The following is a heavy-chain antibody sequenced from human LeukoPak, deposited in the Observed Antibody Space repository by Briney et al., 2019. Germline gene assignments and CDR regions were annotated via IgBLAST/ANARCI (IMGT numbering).Heavy chain of an antibody. D-gene: IGHD1-26*01. CDR3: ARGGLGSWTFDS. CDR1: GFTFSSYA. Sequence: GGSLRLSCAASGFTFSSYAMIWVRQAPGKGLEWVSYISGSGSTMYYADSVKGRFTISRDNAEYSLHLQLHSLRVEDTAVYYCARGGLGSWTFDSWGQGTLVTVSS. J-gene: IGHJ4*02. CDR2: ISGSGSTM. V-gene: IGHV3-48*04.